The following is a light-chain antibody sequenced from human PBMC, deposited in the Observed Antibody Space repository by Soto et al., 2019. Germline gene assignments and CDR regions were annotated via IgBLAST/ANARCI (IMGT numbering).Light chain of an antibody. CDR2: GAS. Sequence: EIVLTQSPGTLSLSPGERATLSCRASQSVSSSYLAWYQQKPGQAPRLLIYGASSRATGIPDRFSGSGSGTDVTFTINRLDPEDIEVYYCQQYCSSPRVNFGGWTKVAIK. CDR1: QSVSSSY. J-gene: IGKJ4*01. V-gene: IGKV3-20*01. CDR3: QQYCSSPRVN.